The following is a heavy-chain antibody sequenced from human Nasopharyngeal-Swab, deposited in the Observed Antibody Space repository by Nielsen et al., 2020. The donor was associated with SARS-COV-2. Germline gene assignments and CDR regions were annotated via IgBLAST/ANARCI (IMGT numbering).Heavy chain of an antibody. V-gene: IGHV4-30-4*01. D-gene: IGHD6-13*01. CDR2: IYYSGST. Sequence: RQAPGKGLEWIGYIYYSGSTYYNPSLKSRVTISVDTSKNQFSLKLSSVTAADTAVYYCARLFPVDLGIAAAGSRFDYWGQGTLVTVSS. CDR3: ARLFPVDLGIAAAGSRFDY. J-gene: IGHJ4*02.